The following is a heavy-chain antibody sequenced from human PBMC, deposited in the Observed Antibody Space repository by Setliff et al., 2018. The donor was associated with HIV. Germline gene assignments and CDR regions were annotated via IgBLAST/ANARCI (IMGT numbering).Heavy chain of an antibody. Sequence: SETLPLTCTVSGDSINSHFWTWIRQSPRKGLEWIGYISSTGAAWYNPSLKSRITMSIDTSKIHFSLTLSSVSGADTALYFCARGGKRAFDIWGQGAMVTV. CDR2: ISSTGAA. CDR3: ARGGKRAFDI. J-gene: IGHJ3*02. CDR1: GDSINSHF. V-gene: IGHV4-59*11.